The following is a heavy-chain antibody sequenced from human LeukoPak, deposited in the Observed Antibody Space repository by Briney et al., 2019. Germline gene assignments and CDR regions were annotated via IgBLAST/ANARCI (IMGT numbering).Heavy chain of an antibody. D-gene: IGHD3-10*01. CDR3: ARRGSMVRGWWFDP. J-gene: IGHJ5*02. CDR1: GGSISSSSYY. Sequence: SETLSLTCTVSGGSISSSSYYWGWIRQPPGTGLEWIGSIYYSGSTYYNPSLKSRVTISVDTSRNQFSLKLSSVAAADTAVYYCARRGSMVRGWWFDPWGQGTLVTVSS. CDR2: IYYSGST. V-gene: IGHV4-39*01.